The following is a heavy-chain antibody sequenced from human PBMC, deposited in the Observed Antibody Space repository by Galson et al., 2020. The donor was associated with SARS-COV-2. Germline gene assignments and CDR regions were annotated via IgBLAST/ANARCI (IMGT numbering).Heavy chain of an antibody. CDR1: GFSLSTSGMC. Sequence: SGPTLVKPTQTLTLTCTFSGFSLSTSGMCVSWIRQPPGKALEWLALIDWDDDKYYSTSLKTRLTISKDTSKNQVVLTMTNMDPVDTATYYCARMTTVSVRSGYYYYGMDVWGQGTTVTVSS. D-gene: IGHD4-17*01. CDR3: ARMTTVSVRSGYYYYGMDV. CDR2: IDWDDDK. J-gene: IGHJ6*02. V-gene: IGHV2-70*01.